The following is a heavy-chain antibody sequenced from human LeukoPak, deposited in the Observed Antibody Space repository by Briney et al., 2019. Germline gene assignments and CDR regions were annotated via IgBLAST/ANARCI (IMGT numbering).Heavy chain of an antibody. J-gene: IGHJ5*02. V-gene: IGHV4-34*01. Sequence: SETLSLTCAVSGGSFSGYYWSWIRQPPGKGLEWIGEINHSGNTNYNPSLKSRVTISVDTSNNQFSLKLSSVTAADTAVYYCASFARGQRYFDLWGQGTLVTVSS. CDR1: GGSFSGYY. D-gene: IGHD1-1*01. CDR3: ASFARGQRYFDL. CDR2: INHSGNT.